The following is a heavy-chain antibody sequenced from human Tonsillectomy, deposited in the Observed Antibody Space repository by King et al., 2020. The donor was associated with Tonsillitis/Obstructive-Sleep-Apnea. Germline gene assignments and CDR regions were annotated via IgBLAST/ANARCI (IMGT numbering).Heavy chain of an antibody. J-gene: IGHJ3*02. CDR2: IIPILGIA. CDR3: ARGPTSTGIGAFDI. Sequence: QLVQSGAEVKKPGSSVKVSCKASGGTFSSYAISWVRQAPGQGLEWMGRIIPILGIANYAQKFQGRVTITADKSTSTAYMELSSLRSEDTAVNYCARGPTSTGIGAFDIWGQGTMVTVSS. V-gene: IGHV1-69*04. D-gene: IGHD1-1*01. CDR1: GGTFSSYA.